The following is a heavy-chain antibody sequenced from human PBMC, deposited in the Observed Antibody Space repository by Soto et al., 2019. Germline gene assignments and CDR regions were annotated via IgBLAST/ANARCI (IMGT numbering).Heavy chain of an antibody. V-gene: IGHV1-69*01. J-gene: IGHJ4*02. CDR1: GGTFSSYA. CDR2: IIPIFGTA. D-gene: IGHD5-18*01. Sequence: QVQLVQSGAEVKKPGSSVKVYCKASGGTFSSYAISWVRQASGQGLEWMGGIIPIFGTANYAQKFQGRVTITADESTSPAYMELSSLRAEDTAVYYCARGIFGYTYVYGYWGQGTLVTVSS. CDR3: ARGIFGYTYVYGY.